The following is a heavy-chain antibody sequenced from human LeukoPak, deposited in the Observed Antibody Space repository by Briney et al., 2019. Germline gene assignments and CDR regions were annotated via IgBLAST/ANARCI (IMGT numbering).Heavy chain of an antibody. D-gene: IGHD6-19*01. J-gene: IGHJ4*02. CDR1: GYTFTTYA. CDR2: INTNNGNP. V-gene: IGHV7-4-1*02. CDR3: ARDPYSSGWRPFDY. Sequence: ASVKVSCKASGYTFTTYAMNWVQQAPGQGLEWMGWINTNNGNPTYAQGFTGRFVFSLDTSVSTAYLQINSLKAEDTAVYYCARDPYSSGWRPFDYWGQGTLVTVSS.